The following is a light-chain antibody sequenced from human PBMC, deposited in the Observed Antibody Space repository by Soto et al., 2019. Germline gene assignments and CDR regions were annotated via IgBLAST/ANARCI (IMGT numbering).Light chain of an antibody. J-gene: IGKJ4*01. CDR1: QGAGNY. CDR3: QQHNAWPLT. V-gene: IGKV3-15*01. CDR2: HIS. Sequence: EIVMTQSPATLSVSPGERATLSCRASQGAGNYLAWYQHKPGQAPRLLMYHISTRAPGIPARFSGSGSGTEFTLTISSLQSEDIAVYYCQQHNAWPLTFGGGTKVEI.